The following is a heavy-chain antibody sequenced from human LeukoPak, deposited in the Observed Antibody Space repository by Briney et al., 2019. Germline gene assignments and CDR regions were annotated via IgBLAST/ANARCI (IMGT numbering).Heavy chain of an antibody. J-gene: IGHJ4*02. CDR3: TTEKSSTCPRFDY. CDR1: GFTFSNAW. D-gene: IGHD2-2*01. Sequence: GGSLRLSCAASGFTFSNAWMSWVRQAPGKGLEWVGRIKSKTDGGTTDYAAPVKGRFTISRDDSKNTLYLQMNSLKTEDTAVYYCTTEKSSTCPRFDYWGQGTLVTVSS. CDR2: IKSKTDGGTT. V-gene: IGHV3-15*01.